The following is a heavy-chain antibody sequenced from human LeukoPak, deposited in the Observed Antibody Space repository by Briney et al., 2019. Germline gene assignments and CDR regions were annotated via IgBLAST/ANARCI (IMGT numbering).Heavy chain of an antibody. CDR3: TREAGNTQYFDY. V-gene: IGHV4-4*07. CDR2: IYTSGST. CDR1: GGSISSHY. D-gene: IGHD1-1*01. J-gene: IGHJ4*02. Sequence: SETLSLTRTVSGGSISSHYWSWIRQPAGKGLEWIGRIYTSGSTNYNPSLKSRVTMSVDTSKNQFSLKLSSVTAADTAMYYCTREAGNTQYFDYWGQGTLVTVSS.